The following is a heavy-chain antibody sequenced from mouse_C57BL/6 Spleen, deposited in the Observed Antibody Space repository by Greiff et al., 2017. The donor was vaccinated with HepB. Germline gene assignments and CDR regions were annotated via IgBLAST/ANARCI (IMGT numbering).Heavy chain of an antibody. J-gene: IGHJ3*01. CDR1: GFNIKDYY. D-gene: IGHD1-1*01. CDR2: IDPEDGDT. CDR3: TYYYGSPWFAY. V-gene: IGHV14-1*01. Sequence: VQLKQSGAELVRPGASVKLSCTASGFNIKDYYMHWVKQRPEQGLEWIGRIDPEDGDTEYAPKFQGKATMTADTSSNTAYLQLSSLTSEDTAVYYCTYYYGSPWFAYWGQGTLVTVSA.